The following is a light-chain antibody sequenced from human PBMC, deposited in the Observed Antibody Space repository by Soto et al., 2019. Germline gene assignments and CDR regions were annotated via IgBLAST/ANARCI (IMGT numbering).Light chain of an antibody. J-gene: IGKJ3*01. Sequence: EIVLTQSPGTLSLSPGERATLSCRASQSVSSINLAWYQQKPGQAPRLLIYGASSRATGIPARFSGSGSGTDFTLTISRLEPEDFAVSYCQQYGSSPFTFGPGTKVDIK. CDR3: QQYGSSPFT. V-gene: IGKV3-20*01. CDR2: GAS. CDR1: QSVSSIN.